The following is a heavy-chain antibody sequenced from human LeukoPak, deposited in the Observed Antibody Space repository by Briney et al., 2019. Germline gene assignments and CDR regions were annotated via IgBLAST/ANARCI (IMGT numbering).Heavy chain of an antibody. J-gene: IGHJ6*02. CDR3: ARDIGYCSGGSCLPNNLYYYYGMDV. D-gene: IGHD2-15*01. CDR1: GGTFSSYA. V-gene: IGHV1-69*04. Sequence: ASVEVSCKASGGTFSSYAISWVRQAPGQGLEWMGRIIPILGIANYAQKFQGRVTITADKSTSTAYMELSSLRSEDTAVYYCARDIGYCSGGSCLPNNLYYYYGMDVWGQGTTVTVSS. CDR2: IIPILGIA.